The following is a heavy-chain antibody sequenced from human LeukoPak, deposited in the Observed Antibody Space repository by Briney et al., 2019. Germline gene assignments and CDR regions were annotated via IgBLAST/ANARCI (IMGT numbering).Heavy chain of an antibody. CDR1: GGTFSSYA. Sequence: GASVNVSCKASGGTFSSYAISWVRQAPGQGLEWMGGIIPIFGTANYAQKFQGRVTITTDESTSTAYMELSSLRSEDTAVYYCARGAIPPDYYYYYMDVWGKGTTVTVSS. J-gene: IGHJ6*03. V-gene: IGHV1-69*05. CDR2: IIPIFGTA. CDR3: ARGAIPPDYYYYYMDV. D-gene: IGHD2-21*01.